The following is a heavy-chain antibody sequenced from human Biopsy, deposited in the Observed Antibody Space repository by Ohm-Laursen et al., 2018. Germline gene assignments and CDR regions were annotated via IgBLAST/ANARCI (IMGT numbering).Heavy chain of an antibody. J-gene: IGHJ5*02. CDR1: GGSLSSYS. CDR3: ARDRDRRGWFDP. Sequence: SETLSLTCTVSGGSLSSYSWSWIRQPAGQGLEWIGQIYTSGITNYNSSLKSRVTMSVDTSKNKFSLRVSSVTAADTAVYYCARDRDRRGWFDPWGQGTLVTVSS. D-gene: IGHD1-14*01. V-gene: IGHV4-4*07. CDR2: IYTSGIT.